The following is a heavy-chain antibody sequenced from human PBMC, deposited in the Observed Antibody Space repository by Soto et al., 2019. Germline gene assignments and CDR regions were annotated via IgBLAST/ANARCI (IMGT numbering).Heavy chain of an antibody. CDR2: IIPIFGTA. V-gene: IGHV1-69*01. J-gene: IGHJ6*02. CDR3: ARGVRGFSICSSTSCYPHYYYGMDV. Sequence: QVQLVQSGAEVKKPGSSVKVSCKASGGTFSSYAISWVRQAPGQGLEWMGGIIPIFGTANYAQKFQGRVTITADESTSTAYMELSSLRSEDTAVYYCARGVRGFSICSSTSCYPHYYYGMDVWGQGTTVTVSS. CDR1: GGTFSSYA. D-gene: IGHD2-2*01.